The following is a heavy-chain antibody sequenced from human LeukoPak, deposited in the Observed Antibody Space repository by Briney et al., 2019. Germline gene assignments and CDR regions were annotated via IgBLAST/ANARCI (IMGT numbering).Heavy chain of an antibody. CDR2: IYYSGST. CDR1: GGSISSYY. J-gene: IGHJ2*01. V-gene: IGHV4-59*06. CDR3: ASSLVDTAMVNWYFDL. Sequence: SETLSLTCTVSGGSISSYYWSWIRQPPGKGLEWIGYIYYSGSTYYNPSLKSRVTISVDTSKNQFSLKLSSVTAADTAVYYCASSLVDTAMVNWYFDLWGRGTLVTVSS. D-gene: IGHD5-18*01.